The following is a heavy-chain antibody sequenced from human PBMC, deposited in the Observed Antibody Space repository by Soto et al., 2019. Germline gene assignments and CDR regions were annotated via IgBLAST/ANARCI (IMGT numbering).Heavy chain of an antibody. J-gene: IGHJ4*02. Sequence: PGGSLRLSCAASAFTFSTTWMSWVRQAPGKGLEWVGHIKSEIDGGTTDYAAPVKGRFTISRDDSKNTLYLQMDSLKTEDTAVYYCTTFFDVYWSQRTLVTVSS. D-gene: IGHD3-3*01. CDR2: IKSEIDGGTT. V-gene: IGHV3-15*01. CDR1: AFTFSTTW. CDR3: TTFFDVY.